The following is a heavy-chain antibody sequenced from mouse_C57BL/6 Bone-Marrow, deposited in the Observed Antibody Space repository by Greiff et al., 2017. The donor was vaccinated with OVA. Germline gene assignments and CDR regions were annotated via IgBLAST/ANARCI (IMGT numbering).Heavy chain of an antibody. CDR3: ARPYYYGSSDYFDY. CDR2: ISSGSSTI. J-gene: IGHJ2*01. CDR1: GFTFSDYG. D-gene: IGHD1-1*01. V-gene: IGHV5-17*01. Sequence: EVMLVESGGGLVKPGGSLKLSCAASGFTFSDYGMHWVRQAPEKGLEWVAYISSGSSTIYYADTVKGRFTISRDNAKNTLFLQMTSLRSEDTAMYYCARPYYYGSSDYFDYWGQGTTLTVSS.